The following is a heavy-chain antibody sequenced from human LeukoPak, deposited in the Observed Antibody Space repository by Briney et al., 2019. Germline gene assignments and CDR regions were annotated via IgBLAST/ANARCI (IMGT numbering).Heavy chain of an antibody. CDR2: INPNSGGT. CDR3: ARVRIAVAGKYYFDY. J-gene: IGHJ4*02. V-gene: IGHV1-2*02. Sequence: ASVKVSCKASGCTFTGYYMHWVRQAPGQGREWMGWINPNSGGTNYAQKFQDRVTMTRDTSISTAYMELSRLRSDDTAVYYCARVRIAVAGKYYFDYWGQGTLATVS. D-gene: IGHD6-19*01. CDR1: GCTFTGYY.